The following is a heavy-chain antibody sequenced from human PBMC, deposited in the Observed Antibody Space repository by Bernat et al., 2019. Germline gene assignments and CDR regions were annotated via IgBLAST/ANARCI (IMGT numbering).Heavy chain of an antibody. CDR2: IWYDGSNK. CDR3: ARVYSLWFGELFSWFDP. D-gene: IGHD3-10*01. J-gene: IGHJ5*02. V-gene: IGHV3-33*01. CDR1: GFTFSSYG. Sequence: QVQLVESGGGVVQPGRSLRLSCAASGFTFSSYGMHWVRQAPGKGLEWVAVIWYDGSNKYYADSVKGRFTISRDNSKNTLYLQMNSLRAEDTAVYYCARVYSLWFGELFSWFDPWGQGTLVTVSS.